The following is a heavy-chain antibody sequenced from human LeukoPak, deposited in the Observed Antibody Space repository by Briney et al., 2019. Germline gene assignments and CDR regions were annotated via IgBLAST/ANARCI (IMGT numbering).Heavy chain of an antibody. Sequence: GGSLRLFCSASGFTFSSYAMHWVRQAPGKGLEYVSAISSNGGSTYYADSVKGRFTISRDNSKNTLYLQMSSLRAEDTAVYYCVKISGSWYDYWGQGTLVTVSS. J-gene: IGHJ4*02. D-gene: IGHD6-13*01. V-gene: IGHV3-64D*09. CDR3: VKISGSWYDY. CDR2: ISSNGGST. CDR1: GFTFSSYA.